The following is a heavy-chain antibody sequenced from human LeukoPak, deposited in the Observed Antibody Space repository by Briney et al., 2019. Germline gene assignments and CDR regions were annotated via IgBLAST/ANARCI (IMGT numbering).Heavy chain of an antibody. V-gene: IGHV4-34*01. CDR1: GGSFSGYY. Sequence: SETLSLTCAVYGGSFSGYYWSWIRQPPGKGLEWIGEINHSGSTNYNPSLKSRVTISVDTSKNQFSLKLSSVTAADTAVYYCARGLGGSYSDYWDQGTLVTVSS. J-gene: IGHJ4*02. CDR2: INHSGST. D-gene: IGHD1-26*01. CDR3: ARGLGGSYSDY.